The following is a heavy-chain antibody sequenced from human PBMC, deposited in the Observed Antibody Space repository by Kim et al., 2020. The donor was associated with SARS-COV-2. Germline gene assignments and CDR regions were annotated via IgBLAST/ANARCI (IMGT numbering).Heavy chain of an antibody. J-gene: IGHJ3*02. V-gene: IGHV4-59*01. D-gene: IGHD4-17*01. CDR3: AGVHGDYGFGAFDI. CDR2: IYYSGST. CDR1: GGSISSYY. Sequence: SETLSLTCTVSGGSISSYYWSWIRQPPGKGLEWIGYIYYSGSTNYNPSLKSRVTISVDTSKNQFSLKLSSVTAADTAVYYCAGVHGDYGFGAFDIWGQGTMVTVSS.